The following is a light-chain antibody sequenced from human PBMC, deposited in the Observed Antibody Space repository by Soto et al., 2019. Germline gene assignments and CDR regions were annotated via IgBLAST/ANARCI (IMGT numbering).Light chain of an antibody. CDR2: WAA. Sequence: DIVVTQSPDSLAVSLGERATINCKSSQSVFYTSNNRNYIAWYHQRPGQPPKLLIYWAATRESGVPDRFSGREAGTDFTLPISRPQAEDVGVYYCQQYYTSPPTFGQGTKLEIK. CDR3: QQYYTSPPT. J-gene: IGKJ2*01. V-gene: IGKV4-1*01. CDR1: QSVFYTSNNRNY.